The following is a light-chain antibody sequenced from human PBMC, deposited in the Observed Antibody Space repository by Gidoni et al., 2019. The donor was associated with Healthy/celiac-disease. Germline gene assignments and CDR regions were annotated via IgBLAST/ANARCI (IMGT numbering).Light chain of an antibody. CDR1: QGISNY. J-gene: IGKJ4*01. CDR2: DAS. CDR3: QQYDNLPLT. V-gene: IGKV1-33*01. Sequence: DIQMTQSPSSLSASVGDRVTITCQASQGISNYLNWYQQKPGKAPKLLSYDASNLETGVPSRFSGSGSGTDFTFTISSLQPEDIATYYCQQYDNLPLTFGGGTKVEIK.